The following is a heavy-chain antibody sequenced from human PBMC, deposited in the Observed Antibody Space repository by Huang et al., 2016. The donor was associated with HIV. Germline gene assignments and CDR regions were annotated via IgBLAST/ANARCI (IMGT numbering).Heavy chain of an antibody. Sequence: VQLQQWGASLLKPSETLSLTCAVSGGTVTGYFWGWVRQAPGKGLEWSAEIKHSGTTSYNPARKSRVSMSVDVSNNQFSLSLKSVTAADTAVYFCVRCPGYYFEPSRYFDAFDIWGPGTMVTVS. V-gene: IGHV4-34*02. J-gene: IGHJ3*02. CDR2: IKHSGTT. D-gene: IGHD3-22*01. CDR3: VRCPGYYFEPSRYFDAFDI. CDR1: GGTVTGYF.